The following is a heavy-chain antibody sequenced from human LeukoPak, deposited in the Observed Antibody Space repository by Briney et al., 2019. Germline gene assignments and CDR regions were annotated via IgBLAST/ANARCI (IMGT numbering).Heavy chain of an antibody. CDR1: GFTFSSDW. CDR3: ARASAVPWLDP. Sequence: GGSLRLSCAVSGFTFSSDWMHWVRQAPGEGLVWVSRINNDGSSTSYADSVKGRFTISRDNAKKTLYLQMNSLRAEDMAVYYCARASAVPWLDPWGQGTLVTVSS. V-gene: IGHV3-74*01. CDR2: INNDGSST. J-gene: IGHJ5*02. D-gene: IGHD2-2*01.